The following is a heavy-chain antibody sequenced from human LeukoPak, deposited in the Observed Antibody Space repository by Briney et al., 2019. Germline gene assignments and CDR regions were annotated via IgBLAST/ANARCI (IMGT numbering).Heavy chain of an antibody. Sequence: PSETLSLTCTVSGGSISSYYWSWIRQPPGKGLERIGYIYYSGSTNYNPSLKSRVTISVDTSKNQFSLKLSSVTAADTAVYYCARGGTYYYDSSGYYNYWGQGTLVTVSS. CDR3: ARGGTYYYDSSGYYNY. V-gene: IGHV4-59*01. D-gene: IGHD3-22*01. CDR1: GGSISSYY. CDR2: IYYSGST. J-gene: IGHJ4*02.